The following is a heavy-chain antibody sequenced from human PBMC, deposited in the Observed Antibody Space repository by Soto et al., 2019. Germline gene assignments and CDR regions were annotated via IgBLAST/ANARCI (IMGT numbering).Heavy chain of an antibody. V-gene: IGHV3-23*01. CDR2: ISGSGGST. CDR1: GFTFSSYA. CDR3: AKDRFTIFGVVTTFDY. J-gene: IGHJ4*02. D-gene: IGHD3-3*01. Sequence: EVQLLESGGGLGQPGGSLRLSCAASGFTFSSYAMSWVRQAPGKGLEWVSAISGSGGSTYYADSVKGRFTISRDNSKNTLYLQMNSLRAEDTAVYYCAKDRFTIFGVVTTFDYWGQGTLVTVSS.